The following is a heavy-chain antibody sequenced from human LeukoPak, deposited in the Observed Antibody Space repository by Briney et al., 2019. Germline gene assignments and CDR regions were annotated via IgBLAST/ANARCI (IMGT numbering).Heavy chain of an antibody. V-gene: IGHV4-38-2*02. CDR1: GYSISSGYY. D-gene: IGHD3-22*01. Sequence: SETLSLTCTVSGYSISSGYYWGLTRQPPGKGLEGIGIIYHSWSTYYHPSINSRVTISVDTSKNQFSLKLRSVTAADTAVYYCAREKGDYYDSSGYSPDNWFDPWGQGTLVTVSS. CDR2: IYHSWST. CDR3: AREKGDYYDSSGYSPDNWFDP. J-gene: IGHJ5*02.